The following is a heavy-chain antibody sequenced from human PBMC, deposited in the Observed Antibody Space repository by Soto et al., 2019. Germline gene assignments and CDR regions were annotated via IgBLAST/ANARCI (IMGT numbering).Heavy chain of an antibody. V-gene: IGHV3-33*01. Sequence: QVQLVESGGGVVQPGRSLRLSCAASGFTFSSYGMHWVRQAPGKGLEGVAVIWYDGSNKYYADSVKGRFTISRDNSKNTLYLQMNSLRAEDTAVYYCARDRRRYCSGGSCYTDYWGQGTLVTVSS. D-gene: IGHD2-15*01. CDR2: IWYDGSNK. CDR1: GFTFSSYG. CDR3: ARDRRRYCSGGSCYTDY. J-gene: IGHJ4*02.